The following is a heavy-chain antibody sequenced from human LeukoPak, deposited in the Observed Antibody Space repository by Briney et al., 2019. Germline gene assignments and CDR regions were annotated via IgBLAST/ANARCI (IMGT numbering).Heavy chain of an antibody. J-gene: IGHJ5*02. CDR2: IYHSGST. Sequence: SETLSLTCTVSGYSISSGYYWGWIRQPPGKGLEWIGSIYHSGSTYYNPSLKSRVTISVDTSKNQFSLKLSSVTAADTAVYYCANWFDPWGQGTLVTVSS. CDR1: GYSISSGYY. V-gene: IGHV4-38-2*02. CDR3: ANWFDP.